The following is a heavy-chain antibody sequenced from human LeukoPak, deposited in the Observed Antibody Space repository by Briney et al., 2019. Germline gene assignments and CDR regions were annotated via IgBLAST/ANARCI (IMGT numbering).Heavy chain of an antibody. CDR1: GGSISSGDYY. J-gene: IGHJ4*02. CDR3: ARAFRQPYYYDSSGPIPFFDY. CDR2: IYYSGST. V-gene: IGHV4-30-4*01. Sequence: SQTLSLTCTVSGGSISSGDYYWSWIRQPPGKGLEWIGYIYYSGSTYYNPSLKSRVTISVDTSKNQFSLKLSSVTAADTAVYYCARAFRQPYYYDSSGPIPFFDYWGQGTLVTVSS. D-gene: IGHD3-22*01.